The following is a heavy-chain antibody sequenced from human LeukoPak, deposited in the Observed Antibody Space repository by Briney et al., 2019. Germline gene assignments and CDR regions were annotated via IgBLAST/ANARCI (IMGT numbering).Heavy chain of an antibody. V-gene: IGHV4-31*11. Sequence: SETLSLTCAVYGGSFSGYYWSWIRQHPGKGLEWIGYIYYSGSTYYNPSLKSRVTISVDTSKNQFSLKLSSVTAADTAVYYCAREEENNWFDPWGQGTLVTVSS. J-gene: IGHJ5*02. CDR2: IYYSGST. CDR3: AREEENNWFDP. CDR1: GGSFSGYY.